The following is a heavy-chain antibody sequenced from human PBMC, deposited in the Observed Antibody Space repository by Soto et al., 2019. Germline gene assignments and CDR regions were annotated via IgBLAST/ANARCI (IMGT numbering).Heavy chain of an antibody. CDR1: GFTFSSYA. V-gene: IGHV3-23*01. CDR3: AKFFVETGGSSGWPWSFHY. Sequence: EVQLLESGGGLVQPGRSLRLSCAASGFTFSSYAMSWVRQAPGKGLEWVSAISGSGGTIYYADSVKGRFTISRDNSKNTLFLQMNSLRAEDTAVYYCAKFFVETGGSSGWPWSFHYWGQGTLVTVSS. CDR2: ISGSGGTI. D-gene: IGHD6-25*01. J-gene: IGHJ4*02.